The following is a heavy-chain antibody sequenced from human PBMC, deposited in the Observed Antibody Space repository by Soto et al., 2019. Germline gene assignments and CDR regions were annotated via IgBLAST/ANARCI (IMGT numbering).Heavy chain of an antibody. CDR3: ARAGDFWSGYSTGLFDY. Sequence: SVKVSCKASGYTFTSYYMHWVRQAPGQGLEWMGIINPSGGSTSYAQKFQGRVTMTRDTSTSTVYMELSSLRSEDTAVYYCARAGDFWSGYSTGLFDYWGQGTLVTVSS. J-gene: IGHJ4*02. V-gene: IGHV1-46*01. D-gene: IGHD3-3*01. CDR1: GYTFTSYY. CDR2: INPSGGST.